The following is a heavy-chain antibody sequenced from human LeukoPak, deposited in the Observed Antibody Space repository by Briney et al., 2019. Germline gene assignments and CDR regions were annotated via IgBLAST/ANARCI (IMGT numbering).Heavy chain of an antibody. D-gene: IGHD3-10*01. V-gene: IGHV5-10-1*01. Sequence: GESLKISCKGSGYSFTSYWISRVRQMPGKGLEWMGRIDPSDSYTNYSPSFQGHVTISADKSISTAYLQWSRLKASDTAMYYCARHSTNYGSGSYSTGGRWFDPWGQGTLVTVSS. J-gene: IGHJ5*02. CDR3: ARHSTNYGSGSYSTGGRWFDP. CDR1: GYSFTSYW. CDR2: IDPSDSYT.